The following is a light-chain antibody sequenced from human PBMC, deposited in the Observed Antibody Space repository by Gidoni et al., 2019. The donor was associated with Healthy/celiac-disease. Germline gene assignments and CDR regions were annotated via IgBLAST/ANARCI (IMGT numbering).Light chain of an antibody. CDR3: QQRSNWPPFLT. J-gene: IGKJ4*01. CDR2: DAS. V-gene: IGKV3-11*01. CDR1: QSVSSY. Sequence: EIVLTQSPATLSLSPGERATLSCRSRQSVSSYLAWYQQKPGQAPRLLIYDASNRATGIPARFSGSGSGTDFTLTISSLEPEDFAVYYCQQRSNWPPFLTFXGXTKVEIK.